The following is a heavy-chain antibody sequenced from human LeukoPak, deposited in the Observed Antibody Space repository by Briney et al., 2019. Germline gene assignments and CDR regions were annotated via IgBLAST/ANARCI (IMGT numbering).Heavy chain of an antibody. V-gene: IGHV1-2*02. CDR3: ARDLLDSSGYHIRPIDY. D-gene: IGHD3-22*01. J-gene: IGHJ4*02. CDR2: INPNSGGT. Sequence: ASVKVSCKASGYTFTGYYMHWVRQAPGQGLEWMGWINPNSGGTNYAQKFRGRVTMTRDTSISTAYMELSRLRSDDTAVYYCARDLLDSSGYHIRPIDYWGQGTLVTVSS. CDR1: GYTFTGYY.